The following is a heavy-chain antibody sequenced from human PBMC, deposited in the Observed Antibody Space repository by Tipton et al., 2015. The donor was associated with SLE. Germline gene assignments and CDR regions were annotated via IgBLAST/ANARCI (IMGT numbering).Heavy chain of an antibody. Sequence: SLRLSCAASGFTFSSYAMSWVRQAPGKGLEWVSAIRGDGSATFYADSVKGRFTISRDNSKDTLYLQMNSLRAEDTAVYYCAARSGRGWYYFDSWGQGTLVSLSS. CDR1: GFTFSSYA. V-gene: IGHV3-23*01. CDR3: AARSGRGWYYFDS. D-gene: IGHD6-19*01. CDR2: IRGDGSAT. J-gene: IGHJ4*02.